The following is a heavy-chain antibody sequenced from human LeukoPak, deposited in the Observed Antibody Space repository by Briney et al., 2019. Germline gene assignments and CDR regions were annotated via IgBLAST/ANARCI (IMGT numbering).Heavy chain of an antibody. D-gene: IGHD5-24*01. CDR3: TRLINGCPGDC. CDR2: ISYSGDT. Sequence: PSETLSLTCGVSGGSVISSNYHWGWVRQPPGKGLEWIGSISYSGDTYYNPSLKSRVTISVDTSKNQFSLKVSSVTVADTAVYYCTRLINGCPGDCWGQGILVTASS. CDR1: GGSVISSNYH. V-gene: IGHV4-39*01. J-gene: IGHJ4*02.